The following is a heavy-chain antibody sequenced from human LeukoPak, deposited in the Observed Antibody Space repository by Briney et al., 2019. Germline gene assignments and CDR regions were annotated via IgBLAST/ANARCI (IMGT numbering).Heavy chain of an antibody. J-gene: IGHJ4*02. CDR2: ISSSSYI. Sequence: GGSLRLSCAASGFTFSSYSMNWVRQAPGKGLEWVSSISSSSYIYYADSVKGRFTISRDNAKNSLYLQMNSLRAEDTAVYYCARDSMVRGVIVPDYWGQGTLVTVSS. CDR3: ARDSMVRGVIVPDY. V-gene: IGHV3-21*01. CDR1: GFTFSSYS. D-gene: IGHD3-10*01.